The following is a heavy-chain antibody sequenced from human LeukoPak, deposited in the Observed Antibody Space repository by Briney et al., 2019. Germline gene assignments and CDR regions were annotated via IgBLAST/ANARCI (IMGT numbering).Heavy chain of an antibody. J-gene: IGHJ4*02. CDR1: GYTFTCYY. D-gene: IGHD3-9*01. CDR2: INPNSGGT. Sequence: ASVKVSCKASGYTFTCYYMHWVRQAPGQGLEWMGWINPNSGGTNYAQKFQGRVTMTRDTSISTAYMELSRLRSDDTAVYYCARDGGGLNDIHADYWGQGTLVTVSS. V-gene: IGHV1-2*02. CDR3: ARDGGGLNDIHADY.